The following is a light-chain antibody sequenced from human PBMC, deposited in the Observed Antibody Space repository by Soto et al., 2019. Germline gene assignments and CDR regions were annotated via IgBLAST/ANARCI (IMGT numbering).Light chain of an antibody. V-gene: IGKV3D-15*01. Sequence: IVMTQSPATLSVSPGERASLSCRASQSVSSNLAWYQQKPGQTPRLLIYATSTRATGIPDRFSGSASGTEFTLTISRLEPEDFAVYYCQQYGGSSWTFGQGTKVDI. CDR3: QQYGGSSWT. CDR2: ATS. J-gene: IGKJ1*01. CDR1: QSVSSN.